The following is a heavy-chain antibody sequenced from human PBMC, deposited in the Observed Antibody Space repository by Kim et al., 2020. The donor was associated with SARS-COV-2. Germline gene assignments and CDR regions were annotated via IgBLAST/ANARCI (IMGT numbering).Heavy chain of an antibody. CDR1: GGSISSYY. Sequence: SETLSLTCTVSGGSISSYYWSWIRQPPGKGLEWIGYIYYSGSTNYNPSLKSRVTISVDTSKNQFSLKLSSVTAADTAVYYCARGQDYDFWSGYPQDKLTLDYWGQGTLVTVSS. J-gene: IGHJ4*02. V-gene: IGHV4-59*01. CDR2: IYYSGST. CDR3: ARGQDYDFWSGYPQDKLTLDY. D-gene: IGHD3-3*01.